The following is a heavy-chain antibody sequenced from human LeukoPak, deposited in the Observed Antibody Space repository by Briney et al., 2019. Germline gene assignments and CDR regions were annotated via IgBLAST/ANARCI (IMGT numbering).Heavy chain of an antibody. CDR1: GGSISSSSYY. CDR3: ARDFRNRGSY. Sequence: SETLSLTCTVSGGSISSSSYYWGWIRQPPGKGLEWIGSIYYSGSTYYNPSLKSRVTISVDTSKNQFSLKLSSVTAADTAVYYCARDFRNRGSYWGQGTLVTVSS. CDR2: IYYSGST. J-gene: IGHJ4*02. V-gene: IGHV4-39*07. D-gene: IGHD1-14*01.